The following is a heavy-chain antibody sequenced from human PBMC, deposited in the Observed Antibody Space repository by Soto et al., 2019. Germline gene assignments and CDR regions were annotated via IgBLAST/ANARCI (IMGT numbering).Heavy chain of an antibody. CDR3: VREQGGYCVS. CDR1: GFAFSSYT. CDR2: ISSTSSYI. J-gene: IGHJ5*02. Sequence: EVQLVESGGGLVKPGGSLRLSCAASGFAFSSYTMNWVRQAPGKGLGWVSSISSTSSYIYYADSVKGRFTISRDNAENSLYLQMNSLRAEDTALYYCVREQGGYCVSWGQGTLVTVSS. D-gene: IGHD3-22*01. V-gene: IGHV3-21*01.